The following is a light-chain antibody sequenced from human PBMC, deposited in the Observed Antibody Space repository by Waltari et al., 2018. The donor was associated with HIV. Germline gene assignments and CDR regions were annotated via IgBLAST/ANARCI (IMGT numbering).Light chain of an antibody. CDR3: SSYTSSSTLNYV. CDR1: SSDVGGYNY. Sequence: QSALTQPASVSGSPGQSITISCTGTSSDVGGYNYVSWYQQHPGKAPKLMIYDVSNRPSGVSKRFSCSKSGNTASLTISGLQAEDEADYYCSSYTSSSTLNYVFGTGTKVTVL. J-gene: IGLJ1*01. CDR2: DVS. V-gene: IGLV2-14*03.